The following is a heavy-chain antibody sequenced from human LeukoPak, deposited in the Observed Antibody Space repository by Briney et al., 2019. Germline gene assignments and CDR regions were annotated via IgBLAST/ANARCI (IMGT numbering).Heavy chain of an antibody. Sequence: SQTLSLTCTVSGGSISSYYWSWIRQPPGKGLEWIGYIYYSGSTNYNPSFKSRVTISVDTSKNQFSLELSSVTAADTAVYYCARAGGNRYYFDYWGQGTLVTVSS. V-gene: IGHV4-59*08. CDR3: ARAGGNRYYFDY. J-gene: IGHJ4*02. CDR1: GGSISSYY. D-gene: IGHD6-25*01. CDR2: IYYSGST.